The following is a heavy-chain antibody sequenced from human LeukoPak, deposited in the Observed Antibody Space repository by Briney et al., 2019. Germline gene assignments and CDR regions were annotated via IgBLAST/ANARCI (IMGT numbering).Heavy chain of an antibody. CDR3: ARAWRSGQWLVNFDY. CDR1: GYTFTGYY. Sequence: ASVKVSCKASGYTFTGYYMHWVRQAPGQGLEWMGRINPNSGGTNYAQKFQGRVTMTRDTSISTAYMELSRLRSDDTAVYYCARAWRSGQWLVNFDYWGQGTLVTVSS. J-gene: IGHJ4*02. CDR2: INPNSGGT. D-gene: IGHD6-19*01. V-gene: IGHV1-2*06.